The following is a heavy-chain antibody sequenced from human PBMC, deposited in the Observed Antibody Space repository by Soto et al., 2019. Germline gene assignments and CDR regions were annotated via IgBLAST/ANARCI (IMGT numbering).Heavy chain of an antibody. CDR3: ARNGFYGDYSSNYFDP. CDR2: IYPSDSDT. V-gene: IGHV5-51*01. Sequence: PGESLKISCKGSGYSFTNYWIAWVRQMPGKGLEYMGIIYPSDSDTRYSPSFQGQVTISADKSTSTAYLQWSSLKASDTAIYYCARNGFYGDYSSNYFDPWGQGTPVTVSS. J-gene: IGHJ5*02. CDR1: GYSFTNYW. D-gene: IGHD4-17*01.